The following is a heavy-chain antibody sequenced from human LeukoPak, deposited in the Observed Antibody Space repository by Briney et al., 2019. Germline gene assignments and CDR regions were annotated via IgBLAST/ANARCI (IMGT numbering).Heavy chain of an antibody. CDR1: GFTSSSYD. V-gene: IGHV3-13*01. Sequence: GGSLRLSCAASGFTSSSYDMHWVRQATGKGLEWVSAIGTAGDTYYPGSVKGRFTISRGNAKNSLYLQMNSLRAGDTAVYYCARGGDYDAFDIWGQGTMVTVSS. J-gene: IGHJ3*02. D-gene: IGHD4-17*01. CDR3: ARGGDYDAFDI. CDR2: IGTAGDT.